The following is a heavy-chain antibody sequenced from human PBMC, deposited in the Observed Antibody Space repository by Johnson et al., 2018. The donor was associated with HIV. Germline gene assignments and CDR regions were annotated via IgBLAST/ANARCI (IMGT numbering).Heavy chain of an antibody. D-gene: IGHD2-8*02. CDR1: GFIFSDYY. J-gene: IGHJ3*02. CDR2: ISSSGRTL. V-gene: IGHV3-11*04. Sequence: QVQLVESGGSVVRPGGSLRLSCAASGFIFSDYYMSWIRQAPGKGLERVSYISSSGRTLDYADSVKGRFTISRDNAKNLLYLHMNSLRAEDTAVYYCAREGRVAYGGAVDIGGQVTMVTVAS. CDR3: AREGRVAYGGAVDI.